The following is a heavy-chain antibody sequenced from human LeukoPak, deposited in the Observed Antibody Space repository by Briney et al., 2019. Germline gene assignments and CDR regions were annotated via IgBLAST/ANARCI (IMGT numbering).Heavy chain of an antibody. CDR1: GFTFSSYS. Sequence: GGSLRLSCAASGFTFSSYSMNWVRQTPGKGLEWVSSISSSSSYIYYADSVKGRFTISRDNAKNSLYLQMNSLRAEDTAVYYCARPNSGSYVGYFDYWGQGTLVTVSS. CDR2: ISSSSSYI. V-gene: IGHV3-21*01. D-gene: IGHD1-26*01. CDR3: ARPNSGSYVGYFDY. J-gene: IGHJ4*02.